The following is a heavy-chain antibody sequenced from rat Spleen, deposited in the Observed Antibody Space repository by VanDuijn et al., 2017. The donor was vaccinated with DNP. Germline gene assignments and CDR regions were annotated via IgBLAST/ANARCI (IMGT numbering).Heavy chain of an antibody. D-gene: IGHD1-2*01. CDR1: GFTFSRYW. CDR3: ASWSPIAPISTSNY. J-gene: IGHJ2*01. V-gene: IGHV5-58*01. CDR2: TNIDGAKT. Sequence: EVQLVETGGGLVQPGRSLKLSCVASGFTFSRYWMYWIRQAPGKGLEWVASTNIDGAKTYYSDSVKGRFTISRDNAENTVYLQMNSLRSEDTATYFCASWSPIAPISTSNYWGQGVMVTVSS.